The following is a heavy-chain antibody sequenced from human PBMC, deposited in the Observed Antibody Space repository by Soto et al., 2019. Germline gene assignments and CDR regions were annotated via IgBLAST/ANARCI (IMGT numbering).Heavy chain of an antibody. CDR2: ISVYNGDT. CDR1: GYTFTNYG. J-gene: IGHJ6*02. Sequence: QVQLVQSGAEVKKPGASVKVSCKTSGYTFTNYGINWVRQAPGQGLGWMGWISVYNGDTYYAQQFQGRVTMSADTSTTTAYIELRSLRSDDTAVYYCARVRASVYGVDVWGQGTTVTVSS. CDR3: ARVRASVYGVDV. V-gene: IGHV1-18*01. D-gene: IGHD6-6*01.